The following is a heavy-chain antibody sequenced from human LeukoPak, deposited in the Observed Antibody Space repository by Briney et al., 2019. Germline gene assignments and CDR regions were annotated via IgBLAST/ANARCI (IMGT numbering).Heavy chain of an antibody. J-gene: IGHJ4*02. CDR3: ARDPAFGGYNPLGDY. Sequence: SETLSLTCAVYGGSLSGYYWSWIRQPPGKGLEWIGEINHSGSTNYNPSLKSRVTISVDTSKNQFSLKLSSVTAADTAVYYCARDPAFGGYNPLGDYWGQGTLVTVSS. D-gene: IGHD5-24*01. CDR2: INHSGST. CDR1: GGSLSGYY. V-gene: IGHV4-34*01.